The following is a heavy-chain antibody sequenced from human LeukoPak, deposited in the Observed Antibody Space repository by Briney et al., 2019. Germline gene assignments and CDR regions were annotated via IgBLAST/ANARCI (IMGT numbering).Heavy chain of an antibody. CDR3: ARDRPYGSYDY. CDR1: GFSFSTSW. D-gene: IGHD2-15*01. CDR2: TKEDGSEK. V-gene: IGHV3-7*01. Sequence: GGSLRLSCAAAGFSFSTSWMSWVLQAPGKGLEWVANTKEDGSEKHYVDSVKGRFTISRDNAKNSLYLQMNSLRAEDTAVYYCARDRPYGSYDYWGQGSLVTVSS. J-gene: IGHJ4*02.